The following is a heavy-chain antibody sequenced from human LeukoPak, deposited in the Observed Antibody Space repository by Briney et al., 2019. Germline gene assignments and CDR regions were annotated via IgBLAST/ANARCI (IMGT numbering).Heavy chain of an antibody. D-gene: IGHD6-19*01. Sequence: VASVKVSCKASGYTFTSYGISWVRQAPGQGLEWMGWISAYNGNTNYAQKLQGRVTMTTDTSTSTAYMELRSLRSDDTAVYYCARDSLGSSGWYPWSSGHDYYYYMDVWGKGTTVTISS. J-gene: IGHJ6*03. CDR1: GYTFTSYG. V-gene: IGHV1-18*01. CDR2: ISAYNGNT. CDR3: ARDSLGSSGWYPWSSGHDYYYYMDV.